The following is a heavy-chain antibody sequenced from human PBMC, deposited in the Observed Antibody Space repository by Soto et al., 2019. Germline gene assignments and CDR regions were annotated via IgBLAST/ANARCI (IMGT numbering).Heavy chain of an antibody. V-gene: IGHV5-51*01. CDR1: GYSFTSYW. CDR2: IYPGESDT. CDR3: ARFACNFYKTGDV. Sequence: GESLKISCEGSGYSFTSYWIAWVRQMPGKGLEWMGIIYPGESDTRYSPSFQGQVTISADKSIRTVYLQWSSLKASDTAMYYCARFACNFYKTGDVWGQGTTVTVSS. J-gene: IGHJ6*02. D-gene: IGHD1-1*01.